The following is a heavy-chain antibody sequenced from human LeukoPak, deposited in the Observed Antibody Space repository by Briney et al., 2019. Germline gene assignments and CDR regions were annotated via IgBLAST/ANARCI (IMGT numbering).Heavy chain of an antibody. CDR1: GDSVSSNSAA. Sequence: SQTLSLTCAISGDSVSSNSAAWNWIRQSPSRGLEWLGRTYYRSKWYNDYAVSVKSRITINPDTSKNQFSLQLNSVTPEDTAVYYCARGAFIVGATLHAFDIWGQGTMVTVSS. CDR2: TYYRSKWYN. D-gene: IGHD1-26*01. CDR3: ARGAFIVGATLHAFDI. V-gene: IGHV6-1*01. J-gene: IGHJ3*02.